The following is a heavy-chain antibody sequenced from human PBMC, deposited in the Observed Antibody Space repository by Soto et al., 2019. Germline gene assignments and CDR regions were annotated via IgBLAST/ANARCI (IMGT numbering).Heavy chain of an antibody. CDR3: ARDWGIPLLKGFDP. Sequence: QVQLQESGPGLVKPSETLSLTCTVSGGSVSSGSYYWSWIRQPPGKGPEWIGYIHYSGSTNYNPFHKSRVTISEDTSKNQFSLKLSSVTAADTAVYFCARDWGIPLLKGFDPWGQRHLVTVS. V-gene: IGHV4-61*01. D-gene: IGHD5-18*01. CDR1: GGSVSSGSYY. J-gene: IGHJ5*02. CDR2: IHYSGST.